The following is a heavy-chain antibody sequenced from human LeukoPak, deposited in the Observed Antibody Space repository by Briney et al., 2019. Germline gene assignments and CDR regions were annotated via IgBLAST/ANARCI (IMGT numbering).Heavy chain of an antibody. CDR2: IKQDGSEK. CDR3: ARVRGSGCLDY. V-gene: IGHV3-7*01. Sequence: GSLRLSCAASGFTFTSYWMIWVRQAPGKGLEWVANIKQDGSEKYYVDSVKGRFTISRDNAKNSLYLQMNSLRAEDTAMHYCARVRGSGCLDYWGQGTLVTVSS. J-gene: IGHJ4*02. D-gene: IGHD6-19*01. CDR1: GFTFTSYW.